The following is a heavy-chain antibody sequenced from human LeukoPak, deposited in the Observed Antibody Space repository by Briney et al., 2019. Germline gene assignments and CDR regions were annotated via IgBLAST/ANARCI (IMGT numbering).Heavy chain of an antibody. D-gene: IGHD2-2*01. J-gene: IGHJ5*02. CDR1: GGSISSYY. CDR3: ARVLGYCSSTSCPEGWFDP. CDR2: IYYSGST. Sequence: PSETLSLTCTVSGGSISSYYWSWIRQPPGKGLEWIGYIYYSGSTNYNPSLKSRVTMSVDTSKNQFSLKLSSVTAADTAVYYCARVLGYCSSTSCPEGWFDPWGQGTLVTVSS. V-gene: IGHV4-59*12.